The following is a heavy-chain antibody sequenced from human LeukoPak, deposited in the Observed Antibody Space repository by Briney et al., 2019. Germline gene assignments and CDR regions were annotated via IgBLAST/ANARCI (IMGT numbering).Heavy chain of an antibody. J-gene: IGHJ5*02. CDR2: IYTSGST. CDR3: ARGYYDSSGYYRYGNWFDP. Sequence: SETLSLTCTVSGGSISSYYWSWIRQPAGKGLEWIGRIYTSGSTNYNPSLKSRVTISVDKSKNQFSLKLSSVTAADTAVYYCARGYYDSSGYYRYGNWFDPWGQGALVTVSS. V-gene: IGHV4-4*07. CDR1: GGSISSYY. D-gene: IGHD3-22*01.